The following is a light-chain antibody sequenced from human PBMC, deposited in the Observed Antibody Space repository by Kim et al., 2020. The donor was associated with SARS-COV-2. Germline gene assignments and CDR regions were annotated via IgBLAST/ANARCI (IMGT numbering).Light chain of an antibody. Sequence: DIQMTQSPSSLSASVGDRVSLSCRVSQYIGRFLNWFQQKTGKAPKLLIHHASTLQSGGPSRFSGSGSGTDFTLTISSLQPEDFATSFCQQRFSTPFTFAPGTKVDIK. CDR2: HAS. V-gene: IGKV1-39*01. CDR3: QQRFSTPFT. J-gene: IGKJ3*01. CDR1: QYIGRF.